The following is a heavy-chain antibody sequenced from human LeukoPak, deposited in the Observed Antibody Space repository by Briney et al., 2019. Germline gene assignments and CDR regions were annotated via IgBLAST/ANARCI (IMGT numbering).Heavy chain of an antibody. J-gene: IGHJ4*02. CDR1: GFTFSSYA. V-gene: IGHV3-30*04. CDR2: ISYDGSNK. Sequence: GGSLRLSCAASGFTFSSYAMHWVRQAPGKGLEWVAVISYDGSNKYYADSVKGRFNISRDNSKNTLYLQMNSLRAEDTAVYYCARAHRYSSSGIDYWGQGTLVTVSS. CDR3: ARAHRYSSSGIDY. D-gene: IGHD6-13*01.